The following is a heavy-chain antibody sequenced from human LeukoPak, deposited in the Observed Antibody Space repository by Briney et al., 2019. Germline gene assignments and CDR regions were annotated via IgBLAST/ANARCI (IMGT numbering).Heavy chain of an antibody. D-gene: IGHD3-22*01. Sequence: GGSLRLSCTASGFTFGDYAMSWFRQAPGKGLEWVGFMRTKLYGGTTEYAASVKGRFTISRDDSKSTAYLQMNSLKTEDTAVYYCSRDMKYYYDSTGYYFSGAFDIWGRGTMVTVSS. J-gene: IGHJ3*02. CDR3: SRDMKYYYDSTGYYFSGAFDI. CDR2: MRTKLYGGTT. CDR1: GFTFGDYA. V-gene: IGHV3-49*03.